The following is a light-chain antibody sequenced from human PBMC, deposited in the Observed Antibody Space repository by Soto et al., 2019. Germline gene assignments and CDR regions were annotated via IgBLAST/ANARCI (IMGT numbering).Light chain of an antibody. Sequence: DIVLTQSPATLSFAPGGRATLSFRASQSVSSYLAWCQQKPGQAPRVLIYDASNRATGIPARFSCSGSGTDFTLTISSLEPEDFAVYYCQQRSDWPITFGQGTRLAI. CDR1: QSVSSY. CDR2: DAS. CDR3: QQRSDWPIT. J-gene: IGKJ5*01. V-gene: IGKV3-11*01.